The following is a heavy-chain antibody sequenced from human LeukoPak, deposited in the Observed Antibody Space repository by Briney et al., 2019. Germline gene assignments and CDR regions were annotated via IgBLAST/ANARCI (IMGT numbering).Heavy chain of an antibody. CDR2: INHSGST. D-gene: IGHD5-18*01. J-gene: IGHJ6*03. Sequence: PSETLSLTCAVYGGSFSGYYWSWIRQPPGKGLEWIGEINHSGSTNYNPSLKSRVTISVDTSKNQFSLKLSSVTAADTAVYYCAGQLKKRDSDYYYHMDVWGKGTTVTVSS. V-gene: IGHV4-34*01. CDR1: GGSFSGYY. CDR3: AGQLKKRDSDYYYHMDV.